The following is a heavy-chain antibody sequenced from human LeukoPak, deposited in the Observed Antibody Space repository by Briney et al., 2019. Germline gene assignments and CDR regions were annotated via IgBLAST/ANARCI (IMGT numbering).Heavy chain of an antibody. CDR1: GFTFSTYT. CDR3: ARARNYYDSSGYLDC. D-gene: IGHD3-22*01. CDR2: ISSSRYI. V-gene: IGHV3-21*01. Sequence: PGGSLRLSRAASGFTFSTYTMDWVRQAPGKGLEWVSSISSSRYIFYADSIKGRFTISRDNAKNSLYLQVNSLRAEDTAVYYCARARNYYDSSGYLDCWGQGTQVTVSS. J-gene: IGHJ4*02.